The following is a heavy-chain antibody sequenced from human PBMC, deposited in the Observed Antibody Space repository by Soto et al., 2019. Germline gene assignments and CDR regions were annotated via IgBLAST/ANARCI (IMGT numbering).Heavy chain of an antibody. CDR3: ARDRSLLWFGDRIFGMDV. D-gene: IGHD3-10*01. CDR2: IYYSGST. J-gene: IGHJ6*02. CDR1: GGSISSGGYY. V-gene: IGHV4-31*03. Sequence: SETLSLTCTVSGGSISSGGYYWSWIRQHPGKGLEWIGYIYYSGSTYYNPSLKSRVTISVDTSKNQFSLKLSSVTAADTAVYYCARDRSLLWFGDRIFGMDVWGQGTTVTVSS.